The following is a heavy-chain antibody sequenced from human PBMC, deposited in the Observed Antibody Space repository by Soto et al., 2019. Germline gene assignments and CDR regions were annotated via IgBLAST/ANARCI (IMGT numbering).Heavy chain of an antibody. CDR3: AKGSATSRPYYFDY. Sequence: GGSLTLSCVAAGFTFSSYATSWVRQAPRKGLEWVSAITGDGGETFHADSVRGRLTISRDNSRNTLYLQMDSLRAEDTALYYCAKGSATSRPYYFDYWGQGSLVTVSS. J-gene: IGHJ4*02. CDR2: ITGDGGET. CDR1: GFTFSSYA. V-gene: IGHV3-23*01.